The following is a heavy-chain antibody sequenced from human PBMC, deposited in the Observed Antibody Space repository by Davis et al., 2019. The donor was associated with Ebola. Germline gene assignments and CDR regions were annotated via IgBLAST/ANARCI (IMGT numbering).Heavy chain of an antibody. CDR2: IDPRGGST. D-gene: IGHD2-15*01. V-gene: IGHV1-46*01. CDR3: ARDPYCGGGSCGTSWFDP. J-gene: IGHJ5*02. Sequence: ASVKVSCKASGYTFTSYYMYWVRQAPGQGLEWMGIIDPRGGSTTYAQKFQGRVTMTRDTSTSTVYMELSSLRSEDTAVYYCARDPYCGGGSCGTSWFDPWGQGTLVTVSS. CDR1: GYTFTSYY.